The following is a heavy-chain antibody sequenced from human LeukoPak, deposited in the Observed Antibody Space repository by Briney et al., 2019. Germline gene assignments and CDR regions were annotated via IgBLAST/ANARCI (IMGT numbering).Heavy chain of an antibody. CDR1: GFTFSSHA. CDR3: AKAMGGVVPAAKYLYGMDV. CDR2: ISGSGGST. J-gene: IGHJ6*02. V-gene: IGHV3-23*01. D-gene: IGHD2-2*01. Sequence: GGSLRLSCTASGFTFSSHAMSWVRQAPGRGLEWVSTISGSGGSTYYADSAKGRFTISRDNSMNTLYLQMNSLRAEDTAVYYCAKAMGGVVPAAKYLYGMDVWGQGTTVTVSS.